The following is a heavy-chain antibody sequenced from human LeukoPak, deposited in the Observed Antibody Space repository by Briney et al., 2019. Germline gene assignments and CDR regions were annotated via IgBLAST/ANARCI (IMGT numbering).Heavy chain of an antibody. V-gene: IGHV4-59*08. Sequence: PSETLSLTCTVSGVSIKNHYWSWIRQPPGKGLEWIANIYYAGSSNYNPSLKSRVSVSIDASKNHLSLQLTSVTAADTAIYYCARQTVIIPTGMEGPWFDPWGQGTLVAVSS. CDR2: IYYAGSS. J-gene: IGHJ5*02. D-gene: IGHD2/OR15-2a*01. CDR3: ARQTVIIPTGMEGPWFDP. CDR1: GVSIKNHY.